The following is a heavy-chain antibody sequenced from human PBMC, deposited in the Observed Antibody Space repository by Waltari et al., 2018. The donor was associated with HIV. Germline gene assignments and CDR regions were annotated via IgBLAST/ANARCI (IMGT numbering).Heavy chain of an antibody. CDR1: GYPFTIYG. CDR3: ARTLAVTATRYGMDV. Sequence: QVQLVQSGAEVKKPGASVKVSCKASGYPFTIYGVSWVRHAPGQGLEWMGWISAYNGNTNYAQKLQGRVTMTTDTSTSTAYMELRSLRSDDTAVYYCARTLAVTATRYGMDVWGQGTTVTVSS. J-gene: IGHJ6*02. V-gene: IGHV1-18*01. D-gene: IGHD2-21*02. CDR2: ISAYNGNT.